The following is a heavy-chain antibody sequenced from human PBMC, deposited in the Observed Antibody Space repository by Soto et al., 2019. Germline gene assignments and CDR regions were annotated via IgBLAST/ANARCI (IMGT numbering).Heavy chain of an antibody. CDR3: ARERYSYGLDY. D-gene: IGHD5-18*01. Sequence: QVQLVQSGAEVKKPGSSVKVSCKASGGTFSSYAISWVRQAPGQGLEWVAVIWYDGSNKYYADSVKGRFTISRDNSKNTLYLQMNSLRAEDTAVYYCARERYSYGLDYWGQGTLVTVSS. J-gene: IGHJ4*02. CDR1: GGTFSSYA. V-gene: IGHV3-33*01. CDR2: IWYDGSNK.